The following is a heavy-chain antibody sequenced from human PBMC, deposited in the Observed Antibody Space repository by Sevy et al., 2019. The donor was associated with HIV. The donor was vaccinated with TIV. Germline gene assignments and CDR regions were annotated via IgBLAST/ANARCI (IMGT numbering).Heavy chain of an antibody. CDR1: GFTFSNSY. J-gene: IGHJ6*02. V-gene: IGHV3-11*01. CDR2: ISSRGSTI. D-gene: IGHD3-10*01. CDR3: ARDLVVIYGSGNYSNYGMDI. Sequence: GGSLRLSCEASGFTFSNSYMRWVRQSPGKGLEWVSYISSRGSTIYYAESVKGRFTISRDNAKNSLYLQMNGLRDDDTAVYYCARDLVVIYGSGNYSNYGMDIWGQGTTVTVSS.